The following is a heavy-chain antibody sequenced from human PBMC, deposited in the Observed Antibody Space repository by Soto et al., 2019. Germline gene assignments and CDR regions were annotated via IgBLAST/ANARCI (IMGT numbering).Heavy chain of an antibody. V-gene: IGHV1-18*01. CDR1: GYTFTNYG. J-gene: IGHJ4*02. Sequence: GASVRVSCNASGYTFTNYGISWVRQAPGQGLEWMGWISAYKGNTNYAQKFQGRVTMTTDTSTSTAYMELRSLRSDDTAVYYCASRSGQLPYYFDYWGQGTLVTVSS. CDR3: ASRSGQLPYYFDY. CDR2: ISAYKGNT. D-gene: IGHD6-6*01.